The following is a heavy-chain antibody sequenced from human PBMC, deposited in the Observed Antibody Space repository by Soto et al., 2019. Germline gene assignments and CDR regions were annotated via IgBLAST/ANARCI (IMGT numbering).Heavy chain of an antibody. D-gene: IGHD6-13*01. J-gene: IGHJ6*01. CDR3: ARGGLQHALDV. V-gene: IGHV3-74*03. CDR2: VNNDGTDT. CDR1: GFTFSNYW. Sequence: EVQLVESGGGLVQPGGSLRLSCAASGFTFSNYWMYWVRQAPGKGLVWVSRVNNDGTDTTHADSVKGRFTISRDNAENTLYLQMNSLRDEDTAVYYCARGGLQHALDVWGQVSTVTVSS.